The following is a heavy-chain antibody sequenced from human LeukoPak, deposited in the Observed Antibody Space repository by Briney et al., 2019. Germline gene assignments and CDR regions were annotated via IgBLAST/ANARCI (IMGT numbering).Heavy chain of an antibody. CDR1: GYIFKNYW. V-gene: IGHV5-51*01. D-gene: IGHD2-2*01. J-gene: IGHJ4*02. CDR3: AIGGDSTTSCYRCFVY. Sequence: GESLQISCKGSGYIFKNYWIGWVRQMPGKGLEWMGIIYPDDSDTRYSPSFQGQVTVSADKSVSTAYLQWSSLKASDTAMYYCAIGGDSTTSCYRCFVYWGQGTLVTVSS. CDR2: IYPDDSDT.